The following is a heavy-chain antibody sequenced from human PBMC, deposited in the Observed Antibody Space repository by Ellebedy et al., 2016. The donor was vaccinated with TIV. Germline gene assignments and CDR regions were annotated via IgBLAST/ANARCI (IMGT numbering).Heavy chain of an antibody. V-gene: IGHV3-30*18. D-gene: IGHD5-12*01. CDR2: ISHDGSNK. Sequence: PGGSLRLSCAASGFTFSDYGIHWVRQAPGKGLEWVAVISHDGSNKYYTDSLKGRFTISRDNFTNTLYLQMDSLRPEDTAVYCCTKGGGGEYSPSSLDYWGQGTLVTVSS. CDR3: TKGGGGEYSPSSLDY. CDR1: GFTFSDYG. J-gene: IGHJ4*02.